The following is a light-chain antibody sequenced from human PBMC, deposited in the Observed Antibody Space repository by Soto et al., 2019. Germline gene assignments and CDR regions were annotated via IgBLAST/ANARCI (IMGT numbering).Light chain of an antibody. CDR3: AAWGDNLNGWV. J-gene: IGLJ3*02. Sequence: QSVLTQPPSASGTPGQRVTISCSGSRSNIGNNAVNWYQQFPGTAPKLLIYDNIQRPSGVRDRFSGSKSGTSASLAISGLQSEDEADYYCAAWGDNLNGWVFGGGTKLTVL. V-gene: IGLV1-44*01. CDR1: RSNIGNNA. CDR2: DNI.